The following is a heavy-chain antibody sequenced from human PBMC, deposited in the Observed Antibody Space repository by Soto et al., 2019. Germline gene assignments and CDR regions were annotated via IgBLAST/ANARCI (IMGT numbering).Heavy chain of an antibody. CDR1: GLTIISYG. CDR3: VRDDFGLGIDY. V-gene: IGHV3-33*01. CDR2: IWYDGSNK. Sequence: GRPKRLSCAASGLTIISYGMHWVSKTTGKGLEWVAVIWYDGSNKYYADSVKGRFTISRDNAKNTLYLQMDSLRAEDTAVYYCVRDDFGLGIDYWGLGTLVTVSS. J-gene: IGHJ4*01. D-gene: IGHD1-26*01.